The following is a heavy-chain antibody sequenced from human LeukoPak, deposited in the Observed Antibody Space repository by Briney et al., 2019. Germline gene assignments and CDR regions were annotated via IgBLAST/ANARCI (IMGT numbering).Heavy chain of an antibody. J-gene: IGHJ4*02. Sequence: GGSLRLSCAASGFTFSTYEMNWVRQAPGKALEWVSYISGSGSTIYYADSVKGRFTISRDNAKNSLFLQMNSLRADDTAVYYCARDQILDYWGQGTLVTVSS. CDR3: ARDQILDY. CDR2: ISGSGSTI. CDR1: GFTFSTYE. V-gene: IGHV3-48*03.